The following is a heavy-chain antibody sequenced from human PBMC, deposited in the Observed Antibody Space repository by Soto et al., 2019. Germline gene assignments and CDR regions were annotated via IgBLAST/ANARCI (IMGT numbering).Heavy chain of an antibody. CDR3: AGSPSMIRGVISGPLEY. V-gene: IGHV3-23*01. CDR1: GFTFSNYA. J-gene: IGHJ4*02. CDR2: IRGSGDYT. Sequence: GGSLRLSCAASGFTFSNYAMSWVRQAPGKGLEWVSGIRGSGDYTYYADSVKGRFTISRDNSKNTLSLQMNSLRGEDTATYYCAGSPSMIRGVISGPLEYWGQGTLVTVSS. D-gene: IGHD3-10*01.